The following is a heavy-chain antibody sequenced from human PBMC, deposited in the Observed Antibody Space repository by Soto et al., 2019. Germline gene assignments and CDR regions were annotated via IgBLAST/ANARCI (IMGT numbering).Heavy chain of an antibody. J-gene: IGHJ6*03. CDR1: GFTFSSYW. V-gene: IGHV3-74*01. CDR3: ARGDYYYYYYMDV. CDR2: INSDGSST. Sequence: PGGSLRLSCAASGFTFSSYWMHWVRQAPGKGLVWVSRINSDGSSTSYADSVKGRFTISRDNAKNTLYLQMNSLRAEDTAVYYCARGDYYYYYYMDVWGKGTTVTVSS.